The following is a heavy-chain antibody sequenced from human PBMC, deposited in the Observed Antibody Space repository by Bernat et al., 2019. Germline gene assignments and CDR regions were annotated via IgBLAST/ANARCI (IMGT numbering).Heavy chain of an antibody. Sequence: QVQLVESGGGVVQPGRSLRLSCAASGFTFSSYAMHWVRQAPGKGLEWVAVISYDGSNKYYADSVKGRFTISRDNSKNTLYLQMNSLRAEDTAEYYCAKDDNYDHWGQGTLVTVSS. CDR3: AKDDNYDH. D-gene: IGHD1-20*01. CDR2: ISYDGSNK. V-gene: IGHV3-30*07. J-gene: IGHJ5*02. CDR1: GFTFSSYA.